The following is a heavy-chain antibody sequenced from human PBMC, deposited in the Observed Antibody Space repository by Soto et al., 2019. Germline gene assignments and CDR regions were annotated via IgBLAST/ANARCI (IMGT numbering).Heavy chain of an antibody. D-gene: IGHD2-15*01. J-gene: IGHJ5*02. Sequence: QLQLQESGPGLVKPSETLSLTCTVSGGSISSSRYYWGWIRQPPGKGLEWIGSIYYSGSTYYNPSLKSRVTTSVDTSKNQFSLKLSFVTAADTAVYYCARYGADIVVVVAARSWFDPWGQGTLVTVSS. CDR3: ARYGADIVVVVAARSWFDP. CDR2: IYYSGST. CDR1: GGSISSSRYY. V-gene: IGHV4-39*01.